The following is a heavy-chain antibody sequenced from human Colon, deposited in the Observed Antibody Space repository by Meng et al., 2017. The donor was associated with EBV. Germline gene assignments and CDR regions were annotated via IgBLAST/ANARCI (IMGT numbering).Heavy chain of an antibody. Sequence: LVLASGGWLVLQGGSLGLSCAAFALPFSNYAMSWVRQAPGKGLEWVSSIIDNGGSTYYADSVKGRFTVSRDNSKNTLYLQMNSLRAEDTAVYYCAPRKDYRAPWGQGTLVTVSS. CDR1: ALPFSNYA. CDR3: APRKDYRAP. V-gene: IGHV3-23*01. D-gene: IGHD4-11*01. CDR2: IIDNGGST. J-gene: IGHJ5*02.